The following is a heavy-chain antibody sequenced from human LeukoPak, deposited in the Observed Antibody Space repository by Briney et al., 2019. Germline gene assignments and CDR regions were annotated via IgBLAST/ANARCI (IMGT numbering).Heavy chain of an antibody. J-gene: IGHJ4*02. Sequence: PGGSLRLSCAASGFSFSTYGMHWVRQAPGKGLEWMAVISSDGNNKYYADSVKGRFTISRDNSMSTLYLQMNSLSTEDTAVYYCAKRASSYFDCWGQGTLVTVSS. V-gene: IGHV3-30*18. CDR1: GFSFSTYG. CDR2: ISSDGNNK. D-gene: IGHD6-6*01. CDR3: AKRASSYFDC.